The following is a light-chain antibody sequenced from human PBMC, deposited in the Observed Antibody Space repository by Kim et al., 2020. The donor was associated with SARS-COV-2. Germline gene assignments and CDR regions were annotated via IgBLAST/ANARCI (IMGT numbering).Light chain of an antibody. V-gene: IGKV1-33*01. CDR1: RDISNY. CDR3: QQNDNLPVT. CDR2: DAS. Sequence: GDKGTLTCQASRDISNYLNWYQQKPGKAPKLLIYDASKLETGVPSRFSGSGSGTGGTNFSLSIDSLQPEDIGTYYCQQNDNLPVTFGGGTKVDIK. J-gene: IGKJ4*01.